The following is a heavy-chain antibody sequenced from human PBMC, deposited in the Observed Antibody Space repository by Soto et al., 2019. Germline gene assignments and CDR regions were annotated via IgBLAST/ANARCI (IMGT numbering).Heavy chain of an antibody. D-gene: IGHD5-12*01. Sequence: SLKISCAASGFTFSSYAMHWVRQAPGKGLEWVAVISYDGSNKYYADSVKGRFTISRDNSKNTLYLQMNSLRAEDTAVYYCARDPQNLRRRDGYRVWPYFDYWGQGTLVTVSS. CDR2: ISYDGSNK. V-gene: IGHV3-30-3*01. CDR3: ARDPQNLRRRDGYRVWPYFDY. J-gene: IGHJ4*02. CDR1: GFTFSSYA.